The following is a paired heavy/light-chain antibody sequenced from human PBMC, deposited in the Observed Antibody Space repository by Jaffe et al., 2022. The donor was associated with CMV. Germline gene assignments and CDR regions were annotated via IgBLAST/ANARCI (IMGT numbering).Heavy chain of an antibody. CDR2: ISSNGGST. Sequence: EVQLVESGGGLVQPGGSLRLSCSASGFTFSSYAMHWVRQAPGKGLEYVSAISSNGGSTYYADSVKGRFTISRDNSKNTLYLQMSSLRAEDTAVYYCVKDWQGIAVAGWGQGTLVTVSS. J-gene: IGHJ4*02. CDR1: GFTFSSYA. V-gene: IGHV3-64D*06. CDR3: VKDWQGIAVAG. D-gene: IGHD6-19*01.
Light chain of an antibody. CDR2: AAS. CDR3: QQYYSTPPLYT. Sequence: DIQMTQSPSSLSASVGDRVTITCRASQGISNSLAWYQQKPGKAPKLLLYAASRLESGVPSRFSGSGSGTDYTLTISSLQPEDFATYYCQQYYSTPPLYTFGQGTKLEIK. J-gene: IGKJ2*01. CDR1: QGISNS. V-gene: IGKV1-NL1*01.